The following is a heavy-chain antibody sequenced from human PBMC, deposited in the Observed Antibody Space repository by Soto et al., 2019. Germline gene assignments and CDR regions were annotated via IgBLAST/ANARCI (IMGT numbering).Heavy chain of an antibody. CDR1: GYTFTSYG. V-gene: IGHV1-18*01. D-gene: IGHD2-2*03. Sequence: ASVKVSCKTSGYTFTSYGISWVRQAPGQGLEWMGWISPYNGNTNYAQKLQGRVTMTTDTSTSTAYMELRSLRSDDTAVYYCARDQRGYCISTSCYGGVGDYYYGMDVWG. CDR2: ISPYNGNT. J-gene: IGHJ6*02. CDR3: ARDQRGYCISTSCYGGVGDYYYGMDV.